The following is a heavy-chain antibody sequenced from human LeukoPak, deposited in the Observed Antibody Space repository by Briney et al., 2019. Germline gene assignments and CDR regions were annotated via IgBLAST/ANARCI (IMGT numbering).Heavy chain of an antibody. D-gene: IGHD2-2*01. CDR2: ISVSGNT. V-gene: IGHV3-23*01. CDR3: AKHISYCSSTSCRHYYYYMDV. Sequence: GGSLRLSCAASGFTLSSYAMSWVRQAPGKGLEWVSAISVSGNTYHADSVKGRFTISRDNSKNTLYLQMNSLRAEDTAVYYCAKHISYCSSTSCRHYYYYMDVWGKGTTVTVSS. J-gene: IGHJ6*03. CDR1: GFTLSSYA.